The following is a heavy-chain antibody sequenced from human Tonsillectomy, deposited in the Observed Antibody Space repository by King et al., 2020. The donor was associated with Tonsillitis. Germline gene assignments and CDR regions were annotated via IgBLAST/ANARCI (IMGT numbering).Heavy chain of an antibody. CDR1: GGSISSNSYY. CDR2: IYYSGNT. CDR3: ARFDDSSDYFDY. V-gene: IGHV4-39*01. D-gene: IGHD3-22*01. Sequence: QLQESGPGLVKPSETLSLTCTVSGGSISSNSYYWGWIRQPPGKGLEWIGTIYYSGNTYYNPSLKSRVTISVDTSKNQFSLKLRSVTAADTAVYYCARFDDSSDYFDYWGQGTLVTVSS. J-gene: IGHJ4*02.